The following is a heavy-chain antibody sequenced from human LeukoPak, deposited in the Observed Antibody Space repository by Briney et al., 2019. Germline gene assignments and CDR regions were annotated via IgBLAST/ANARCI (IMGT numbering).Heavy chain of an antibody. CDR3: ARLLWYFDL. CDR1: GGSISSYY. J-gene: IGHJ2*01. CDR2: IYYSGST. Sequence: PPETLSLTCTVSGGSISSYYWSWIRQPPGKGLEWIGYIYYSGSTNYNPSLKSRVTISVDTSKNQFSLKLSSVTAADTAVYYCARLLWYFDLWGRGTLVTVSS. V-gene: IGHV4-59*01.